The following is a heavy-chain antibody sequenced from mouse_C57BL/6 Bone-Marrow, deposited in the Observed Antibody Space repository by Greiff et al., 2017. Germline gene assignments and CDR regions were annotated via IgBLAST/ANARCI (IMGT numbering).Heavy chain of an antibody. CDR1: GYTFTSYW. Sequence: QVQLQQPGAELVMPGASVKLSCKASGYTFTSYWMHWVKQRPGQGLEWIGEIDPSDSYTNYNQKFTGKSTLTVDKSSSTAYMQLSSLTSEDSAVYYCAITTVVATRDWYFDVWGTGTTVTVSS. CDR3: AITTVVATRDWYFDV. D-gene: IGHD1-1*01. J-gene: IGHJ1*03. V-gene: IGHV1-69*01. CDR2: IDPSDSYT.